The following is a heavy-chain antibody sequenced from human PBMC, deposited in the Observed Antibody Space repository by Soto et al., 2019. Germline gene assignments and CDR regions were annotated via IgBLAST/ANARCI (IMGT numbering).Heavy chain of an antibody. CDR2: IFSNDEK. V-gene: IGHV2-26*01. Sequence: GSGPTLVNPTETLTLTCTVSGFSLSNARMGVSWIRQPPGKALEWLAHIFSNDEKSYSTSLKSRLTISKDTSKSQVVLTMTNMDPVDTATYYCARTFKYSSSSLYWFDPWGQGTLVTVSS. J-gene: IGHJ5*02. CDR1: GFSLSNARMG. D-gene: IGHD6-6*01. CDR3: ARTFKYSSSSLYWFDP.